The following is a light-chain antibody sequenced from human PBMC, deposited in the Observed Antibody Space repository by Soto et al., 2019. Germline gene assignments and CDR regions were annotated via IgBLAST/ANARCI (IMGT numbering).Light chain of an antibody. Sequence: EIVMTQSPATLSVSPGERATLSCRASQSVSSNLAWYQQKPGQTPKLLIYVASTRATGIPARFSGSGSGKEFTLTISSLQSEDFAVYYCQQYNVWPLTFGGGNKVEFK. CDR2: VAS. CDR3: QQYNVWPLT. J-gene: IGKJ4*01. CDR1: QSVSSN. V-gene: IGKV3-15*01.